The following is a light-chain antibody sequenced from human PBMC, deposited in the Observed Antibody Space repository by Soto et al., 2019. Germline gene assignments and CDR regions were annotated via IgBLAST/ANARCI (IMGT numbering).Light chain of an antibody. CDR2: EVS. CDR3: SSYISSSSLYV. Sequence: QSVLTQPASVSGSPGQSITISCTGTNSDVGGYNFVSWYQQHPGKAPKLMIHEVSNRPSGVSNRFSGSKSGNTASLTISGLLAEDGAAYYSSSYISSSSLYVFGTGTKVTVL. J-gene: IGLJ1*01. CDR1: NSDVGGYNF. V-gene: IGLV2-14*01.